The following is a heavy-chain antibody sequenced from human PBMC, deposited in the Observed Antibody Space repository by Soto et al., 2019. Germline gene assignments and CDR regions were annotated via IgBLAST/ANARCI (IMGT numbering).Heavy chain of an antibody. CDR3: ASARHIGP. CDR2: IKQDGSER. V-gene: IGHV3-7*01. J-gene: IGHJ5*02. Sequence: LRLSCAASGFTFGNCWMSWVRQAPGKGPEWVANIKQDGSERNYVDSVKGRFTISRDNAENSLYLQMNSLRVEDTGVYYCASARHIGPWGQGTLVTVSS. D-gene: IGHD2-21*01. CDR1: GFTFGNCW.